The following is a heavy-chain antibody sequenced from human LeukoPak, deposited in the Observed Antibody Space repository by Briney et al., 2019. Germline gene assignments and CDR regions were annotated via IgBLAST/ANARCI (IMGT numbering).Heavy chain of an antibody. Sequence: LPGGSLRLSCAASGFTFSSYAMSWVRQAPGKGLEWVSAISGSGGSTYYADSVKGRFTISRDNSKNTLYLQMNSLRAEDTAVYYCAKGGGRGAAGSYYFDYWGQGTLVTVSS. CDR3: AKGGGRGAAGSYYFDY. J-gene: IGHJ4*02. CDR2: ISGSGGST. D-gene: IGHD6-13*01. V-gene: IGHV3-23*01. CDR1: GFTFSSYA.